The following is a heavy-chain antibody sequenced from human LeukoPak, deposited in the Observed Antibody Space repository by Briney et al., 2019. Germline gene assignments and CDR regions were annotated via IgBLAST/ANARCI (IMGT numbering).Heavy chain of an antibody. CDR3: AKRSMVRGAPNDY. D-gene: IGHD3-10*01. CDR2: ISGSGGST. Sequence: GGSLRLSCAASGFTFSSYAMSWVRQAPGKGLEWVSAISGSGGSTYYADSVKGRFTITRDNSKNPLYLQMNSLRAEDTAVYYCAKRSMVRGAPNDYWGQGTLVTVSS. J-gene: IGHJ4*02. V-gene: IGHV3-23*01. CDR1: GFTFSSYA.